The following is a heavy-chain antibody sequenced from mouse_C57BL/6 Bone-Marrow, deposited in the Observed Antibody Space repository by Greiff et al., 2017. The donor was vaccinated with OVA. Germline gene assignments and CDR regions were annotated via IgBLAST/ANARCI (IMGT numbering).Heavy chain of an antibody. CDR3: ARNYGSSPAWFAY. Sequence: EVMLVESGGGLVKPGGSLKLSCAASGFTFSDYGMHWVRQAPEKGLEWVAYISSGSSTIYYADTVKGRFTISRDNAKNTLFLQMTSLRSEDTAMYHCARNYGSSPAWFAYWGQGTLVTVSA. D-gene: IGHD1-1*01. V-gene: IGHV5-17*01. J-gene: IGHJ3*01. CDR1: GFTFSDYG. CDR2: ISSGSSTI.